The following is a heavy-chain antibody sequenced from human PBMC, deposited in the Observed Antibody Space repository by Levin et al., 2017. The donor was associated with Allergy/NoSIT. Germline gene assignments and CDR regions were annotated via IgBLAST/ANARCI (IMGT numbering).Heavy chain of an antibody. Sequence: PGGSLRLSCAASGLTFGTYSMNWVRQAPGKGLEWISYISSGSSTMYYADSVRGRFTISRDNAKNSLYLQMNSLRVEDTAVYYCARDRLGNYNFDYWGQGTLVTVSS. V-gene: IGHV3-48*01. CDR1: GLTFGTYS. D-gene: IGHD5-24*01. CDR3: ARDRLGNYNFDY. J-gene: IGHJ4*02. CDR2: ISSGSSTM.